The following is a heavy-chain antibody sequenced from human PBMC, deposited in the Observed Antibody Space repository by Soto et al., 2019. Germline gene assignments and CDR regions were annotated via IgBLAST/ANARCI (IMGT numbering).Heavy chain of an antibody. V-gene: IGHV4-34*01. D-gene: IGHD5-12*01. CDR3: ARGHIVATHNWFDP. Sequence: SETLSLTCAVYGGSFSGYYWSWIRQPPGKGLEWIGEINHSGSTNYNPSLKSRVTISVDTSKNQFSLKLSSVTAADTAVYYCARGHIVATHNWFDPWGQGTLVTVSS. J-gene: IGHJ5*02. CDR1: GGSFSGYY. CDR2: INHSGST.